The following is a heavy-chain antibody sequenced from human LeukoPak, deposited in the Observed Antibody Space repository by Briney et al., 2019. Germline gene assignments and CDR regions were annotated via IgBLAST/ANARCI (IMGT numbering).Heavy chain of an antibody. CDR2: ISYDGSNK. CDR1: GFTLRSYA. Sequence: GGSLRLSCAASGFTLRSYAMSWVRQAPGKGLEWVAVISYDGSNKYYADSVKGRFTISRDNSKNTLYLQMNSLRAEDTAVYYCAKVGGSGTTIWGQGTLVTVSS. V-gene: IGHV3-30*18. D-gene: IGHD1-26*01. CDR3: AKVGGSGTTI. J-gene: IGHJ4*02.